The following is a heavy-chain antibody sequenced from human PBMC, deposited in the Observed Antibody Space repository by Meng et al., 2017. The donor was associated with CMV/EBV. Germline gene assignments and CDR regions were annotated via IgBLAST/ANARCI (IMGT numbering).Heavy chain of an antibody. D-gene: IGHD2-2*01. V-gene: IGHV4-4*07. CDR2: IYTSGRT. Sequence: QVQLQESGPGLVKPSETLSLTCTVSGGSISSYYWSWIRQPAGKGLEWIGRIYTSGRTNYNPSLKSRVTMSVDTSKNQFSLKLSSVTAADTAVYYCARDLMNCSSTSCANWFDPWGQGTLVTVSS. CDR1: GGSISSYY. J-gene: IGHJ5*02. CDR3: ARDLMNCSSTSCANWFDP.